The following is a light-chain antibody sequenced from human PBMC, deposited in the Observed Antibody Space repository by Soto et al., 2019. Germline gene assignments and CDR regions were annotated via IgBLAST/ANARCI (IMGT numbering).Light chain of an antibody. CDR2: DVS. J-gene: IGLJ1*01. CDR3: SSYTTSSTYV. Sequence: QSVLTQPASVSGSPGQSITISCTGTSSDVGGYNYVSWYQHHPGKAPKLIIYDVSNRPSGVSNRFSGSKSGNTASLTTSGLQPEDEADYYCSSYTTSSTYVFGTGTKVTVL. V-gene: IGLV2-14*03. CDR1: SSDVGGYNY.